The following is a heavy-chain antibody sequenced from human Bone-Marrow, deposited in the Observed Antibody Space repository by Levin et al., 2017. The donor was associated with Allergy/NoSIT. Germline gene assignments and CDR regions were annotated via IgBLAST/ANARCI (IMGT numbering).Heavy chain of an antibody. CDR1: GYTFSNSG. Sequence: GGSLRLSCKTSGYTFSNSGISWVRLAPGHGLEWMGWASGYNGDTNYAQNFQGRVTMTTDTSTTTAYMEIRSLTSDDTALYYCVKDWDYKVDYWGQGTLVTVSS. V-gene: IGHV1-18*01. CDR2: ASGYNGDT. D-gene: IGHD1-7*01. J-gene: IGHJ4*02. CDR3: VKDWDYKVDY.